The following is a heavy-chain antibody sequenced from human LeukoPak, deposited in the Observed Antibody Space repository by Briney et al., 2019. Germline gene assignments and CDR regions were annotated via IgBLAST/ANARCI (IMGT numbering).Heavy chain of an antibody. D-gene: IGHD3-3*01. J-gene: IGHJ6*02. CDR3: ARGYPYYDFWSGYYAPILYYYYGMDV. V-gene: IGHV4-31*03. CDR2: IYYSGNT. Sequence: SETLSLTCTVSGGSLSGGAYYWSWIRQHPGKGLEWIGYIYYSGNTYYNPSLKSRVTISVDTSKNQFSLKLSSVTAADTAVYYCARGYPYYDFWSGYYAPILYYYYGMDVWGQGTTVTVSS. CDR1: GGSLSGGAYY.